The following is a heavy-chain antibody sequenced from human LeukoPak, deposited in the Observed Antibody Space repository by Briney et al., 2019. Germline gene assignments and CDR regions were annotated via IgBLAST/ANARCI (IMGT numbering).Heavy chain of an antibody. CDR3: ARDARGCSGGSCYSGYFDY. J-gene: IGHJ4*02. D-gene: IGHD2-15*01. Sequence: PGGSLRLSCAASGFTFSSYSMNWVRQAPGKGLEWVSSISSSSSYIYYADSVKGRFTISRDNAKNSLYLQMNSLRAEDTAVYYCARDARGCSGGSCYSGYFDYWGQGTLVTVSS. CDR2: ISSSSSYI. V-gene: IGHV3-21*01. CDR1: GFTFSSYS.